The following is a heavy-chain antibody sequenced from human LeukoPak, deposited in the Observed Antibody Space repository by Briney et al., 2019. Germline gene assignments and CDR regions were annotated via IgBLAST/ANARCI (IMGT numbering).Heavy chain of an antibody. V-gene: IGHV1-2*02. J-gene: IGHJ4*02. CDR1: GYTFTGFY. CDR2: INANSGGA. CDR3: ARGPRYCSGGICYGSNFDY. D-gene: IGHD2-15*01. Sequence: ASVTVSCKASGYTFTGFYMHWVRQAPGQSLEWMGWINANSGGADYTQKFQGRVTMTRDTSITTVYMEVSRLRSDDTAVYYCARGPRYCSGGICYGSNFDYWGQGTLVTVSS.